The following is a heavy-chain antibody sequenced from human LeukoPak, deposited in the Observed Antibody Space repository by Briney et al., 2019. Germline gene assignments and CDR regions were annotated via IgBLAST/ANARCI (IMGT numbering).Heavy chain of an antibody. Sequence: PSETLSLTCAVFGGSFSGYYWSWIRQPPGKGLEWIGEINHSGSTNYNPSLKSRVTISVDKSKNQFSLKLSSVTAADTAVYYCARLPSYAYMDVWGKGTTVTVSS. CDR1: GGSFSGYY. CDR2: INHSGST. J-gene: IGHJ6*03. V-gene: IGHV4-34*01. D-gene: IGHD6-6*01. CDR3: ARLPSYAYMDV.